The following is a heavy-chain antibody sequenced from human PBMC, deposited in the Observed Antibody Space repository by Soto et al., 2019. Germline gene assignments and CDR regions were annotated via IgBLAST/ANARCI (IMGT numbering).Heavy chain of an antibody. V-gene: IGHV3-23*01. J-gene: IGHJ3*01. Sequence: EVQLLATGGGLGQPGGSLKLSSTASGFTFNRYALGWVGQDPGKGLQWVAGIGPSGGSTFYGPSVKGRFTISRDSSKNTLHLQIDSLRGEDTAIYYCAKATTYSYDTDAFDFWGHGTMVTVS. CDR3: AKATTYSYDTDAFDF. CDR1: GFTFNRYA. CDR2: IGPSGGST. D-gene: IGHD3-22*01.